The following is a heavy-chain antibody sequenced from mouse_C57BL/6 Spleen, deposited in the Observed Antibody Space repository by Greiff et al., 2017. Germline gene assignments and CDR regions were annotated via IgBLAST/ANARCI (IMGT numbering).Heavy chain of an antibody. CDR1: GYSITSGYY. CDR2: ISYDGSN. D-gene: IGHD1-1*01. J-gene: IGHJ2*01. Sequence: ESGPGLVKPSQSLSLTCSVTGYSITSGYYWNWIRQFPGNKLEWMGYISYDGSNNYNPSLKNRISITRDTSKNQFFLTLNSVTTEDTATYYCARDRPYYYGSSSHLDYWGQGTTLTVSS. CDR3: ARDRPYYYGSSSHLDY. V-gene: IGHV3-6*01.